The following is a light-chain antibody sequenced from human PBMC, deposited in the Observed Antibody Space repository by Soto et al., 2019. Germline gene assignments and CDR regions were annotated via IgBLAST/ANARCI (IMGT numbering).Light chain of an antibody. V-gene: IGKV3-11*01. Sequence: VDLTQSPATLSLSPWETATLSCRASQSVDKFLAWYQQRPGQPPRLLILDSSNRATGVPVRFSGSGSGTVFTLTIGSLEPEDSAVYYCQQRKHWPPITFGQGTRLEIK. CDR1: QSVDKF. CDR3: QQRKHWPPIT. J-gene: IGKJ5*01. CDR2: DSS.